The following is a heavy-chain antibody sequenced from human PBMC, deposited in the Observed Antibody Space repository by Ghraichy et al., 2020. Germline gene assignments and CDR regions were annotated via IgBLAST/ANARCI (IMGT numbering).Heavy chain of an antibody. V-gene: IGHV3-30*02. D-gene: IGHD4-11*01. J-gene: IGHJ4*02. CDR3: ARNDYHLDS. Sequence: VAFIRYHGNEKYYADSVKGRFTISRDNSKDTLYLQMTSLRVEDTAMYYCARNDYHLDSWGQGTLVTVSS. CDR2: IRYHGNEK.